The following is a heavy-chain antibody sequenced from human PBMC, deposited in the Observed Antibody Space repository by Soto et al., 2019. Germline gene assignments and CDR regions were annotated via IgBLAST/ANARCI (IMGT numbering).Heavy chain of an antibody. CDR2: IYPGDSDT. CDR1: GYSFTSYW. J-gene: IGHJ5*02. D-gene: IGHD2-21*02. V-gene: IGHV5-51*01. Sequence: PGESLKISCKGSGYSFTSYWIGWVRQMPGKGLEWMGIIYPGDSDTRYSPSFQGQVTISADKSISTAYLQWSSLRASDTAMYYCARISRYCGGDCYAPGWFDPWGQVTLVTVSS. CDR3: ARISRYCGGDCYAPGWFDP.